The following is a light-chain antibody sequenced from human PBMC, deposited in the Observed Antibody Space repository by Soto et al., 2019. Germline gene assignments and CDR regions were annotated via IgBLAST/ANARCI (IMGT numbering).Light chain of an antibody. CDR1: KVGTKG. CDR3: QVWDRTATLV. V-gene: IGLV3-21*02. Sequence: SYELTQPPSVSVAPGQTATVTCGGGKVGTKGGHWYQQKPRHAPVVVVYDDTDRPSGIPERFSGSSSGNTATLTITRVEAGDEADYYCQVWDRTATLVFGGGTKVTVL. J-gene: IGLJ2*01. CDR2: DDT.